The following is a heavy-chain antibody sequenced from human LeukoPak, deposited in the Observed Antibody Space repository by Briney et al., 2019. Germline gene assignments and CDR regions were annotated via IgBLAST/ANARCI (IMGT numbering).Heavy chain of an antibody. CDR3: ARERPGALKYYYYGMDV. D-gene: IGHD6-6*01. Sequence: PGGSLRLSCAASGFTFSSYWMSWVRQAPGKGLEWVANIKQDGSEKYYVDSVKGRFTISRDNAKNSLYLQMNSLRAEDTAVYYCARERPGALKYYYYGMDVWGQGTTVTVSS. CDR2: IKQDGSEK. V-gene: IGHV3-7*01. CDR1: GFTFSSYW. J-gene: IGHJ6*02.